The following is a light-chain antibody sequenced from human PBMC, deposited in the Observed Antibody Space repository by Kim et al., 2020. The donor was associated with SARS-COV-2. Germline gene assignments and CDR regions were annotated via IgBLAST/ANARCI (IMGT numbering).Light chain of an antibody. CDR3: QSYDSSNRWV. Sequence: TVTIPCTRSSGSIASNYVQCYQQRPGSAPTTVIYEDNQRPAGVPDRFSGSIDSSSNSASLTISGLKTEDEADYYCQSYDSSNRWVFGGGTQLTVL. J-gene: IGLJ3*02. CDR2: EDN. CDR1: SGSIASNY. V-gene: IGLV6-57*03.